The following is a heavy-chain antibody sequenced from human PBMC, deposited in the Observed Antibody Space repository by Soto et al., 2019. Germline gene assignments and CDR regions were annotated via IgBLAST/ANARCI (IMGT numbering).Heavy chain of an antibody. Sequence: QVQLVQSGPEVKKPGASVKVSCKASGYTFTNYGFNWVRQAPGQGLEWMGWISAYNGHTKYSQIFQARVIMTTDTSTSTAYMELRSLTSDDKAVYYCAREGAGTKPLGYWGQGTLVSVAS. V-gene: IGHV1-18*01. D-gene: IGHD2-8*01. CDR1: GYTFTNYG. CDR3: AREGAGTKPLGY. CDR2: ISAYNGHT. J-gene: IGHJ4*02.